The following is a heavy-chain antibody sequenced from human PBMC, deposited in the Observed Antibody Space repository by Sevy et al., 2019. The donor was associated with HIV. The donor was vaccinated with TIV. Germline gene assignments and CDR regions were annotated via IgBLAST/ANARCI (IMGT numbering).Heavy chain of an antibody. CDR2: ISGTSQTI. V-gene: IGHV3-48*01. J-gene: IGHJ4*02. CDR3: ARVPLYDDPWYCDH. CDR1: GFSFSTYS. D-gene: IGHD2-15*01. Sequence: GGSLRPSCGAAGFSFSTYSLNWVRQAPGKGLEWISYISGTSQTIYYADSVKGRFTISRDNAKNSLYLQMNSLGAEDTAIYYCARVPLYDDPWYCDHWGQGSLVTVSS.